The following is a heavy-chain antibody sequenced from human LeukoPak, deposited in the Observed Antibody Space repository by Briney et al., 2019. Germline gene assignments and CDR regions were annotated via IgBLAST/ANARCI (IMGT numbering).Heavy chain of an antibody. V-gene: IGHV4-59*01. Sequence: SGTLSLTCTVSGGSISSYYWSWIRQPPGKGLEWIGYIYYSGSTNYNPSLKSRVTISVDTSKNQFSLKLSSVTAADTAVYYCARYQIMAAAGTGWFDPWGQGTLVTVSS. D-gene: IGHD6-13*01. J-gene: IGHJ5*02. CDR2: IYYSGST. CDR1: GGSISSYY. CDR3: ARYQIMAAAGTGWFDP.